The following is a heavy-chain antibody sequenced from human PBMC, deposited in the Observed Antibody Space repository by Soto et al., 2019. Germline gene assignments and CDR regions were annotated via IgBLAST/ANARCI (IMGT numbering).Heavy chain of an antibody. CDR1: GDSSISSNYF. V-gene: IGHV4-39*01. CDR3: ARRYGWLYFDY. J-gene: IGHJ4*02. Sequence: PSETHSLTSTVSGDSSISSNYFWGWIRQPPGKGLEWIGTIFYSGSTYYNPSLKSRVTISVDTSKNQFSLKLTSVTAADTALYYCARRYGWLYFDYWGQGSLVTVSS. CDR2: IFYSGST. D-gene: IGHD3-10*01.